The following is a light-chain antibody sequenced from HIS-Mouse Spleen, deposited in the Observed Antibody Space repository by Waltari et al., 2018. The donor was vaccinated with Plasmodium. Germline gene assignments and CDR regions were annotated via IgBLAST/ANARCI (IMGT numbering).Light chain of an antibody. CDR2: EDS. CDR1: ALPRKY. J-gene: IGLJ3*02. CDR3: YSTDSSGNHRV. V-gene: IGLV3-10*01. Sequence: SYELTQPPSVSVSPGQTARITCSGDALPRKYAYWYQQKSGQAPVLVIYEDSKRPAGIPVRVSGSSTGTTATLTISGAQVEDEADYYCYSTDSSGNHRVFGGGTKLTVL.